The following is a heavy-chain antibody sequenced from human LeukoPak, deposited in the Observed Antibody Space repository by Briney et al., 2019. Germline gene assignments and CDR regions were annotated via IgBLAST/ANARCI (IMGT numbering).Heavy chain of an antibody. J-gene: IGHJ4*02. Sequence: ASVKVSCKASGYTFTGYYMHWVRQAPGQGLEWMGWINPNSGGTNYAQKFQGRVTMTRDTSISTAYKELSRLRSDDTAVYYCARSPYSSGWYRYWGQGTLVTVSS. D-gene: IGHD6-19*01. V-gene: IGHV1-2*02. CDR3: ARSPYSSGWYRY. CDR1: GYTFTGYY. CDR2: INPNSGGT.